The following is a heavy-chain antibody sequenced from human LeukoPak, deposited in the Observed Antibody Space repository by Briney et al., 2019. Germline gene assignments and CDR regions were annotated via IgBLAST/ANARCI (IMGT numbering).Heavy chain of an antibody. Sequence: GGSLRLSCAASGFTFSSYGMHWVHQAPGKGLEWVAVIWNDGSNKDYVDSVKGRFTISRDNSKNTLYLQMNSLRAEDTAVYYCARNFDYWGQGTLVTVSS. V-gene: IGHV3-33*08. CDR1: GFTFSSYG. J-gene: IGHJ4*02. CDR3: ARNFDY. CDR2: IWNDGSNK.